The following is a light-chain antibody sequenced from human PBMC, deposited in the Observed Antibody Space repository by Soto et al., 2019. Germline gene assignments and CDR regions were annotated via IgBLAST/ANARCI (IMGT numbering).Light chain of an antibody. CDR2: DAS. CDR3: QQRSNWPIT. Sequence: IVMTQSPATLSVSPGDRATLSCRASQSVSSNLAWYQQKPGQAPRLLIYDASNRATGIPARFSGSGSGTDFTLTISSLEPEDFAVYYCQQRSNWPITFGQGTRLEIK. V-gene: IGKV3-11*01. CDR1: QSVSSN. J-gene: IGKJ5*01.